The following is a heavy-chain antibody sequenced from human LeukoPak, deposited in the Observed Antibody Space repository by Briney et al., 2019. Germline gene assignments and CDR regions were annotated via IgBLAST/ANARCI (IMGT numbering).Heavy chain of an antibody. D-gene: IGHD5-24*01. Sequence: ASVKVSCKASGGTFRSYAIRWVRQAPGHGLEWMGRIIPIFGTANYAQKHQGRVKITTDECTTTAYMELSSLRSEDTAVYYCARGGIPGDGYNPWGQGTLVTVSS. J-gene: IGHJ5*02. CDR1: GGTFRSYA. CDR2: IIPIFGTA. V-gene: IGHV1-69*05. CDR3: ARGGIPGDGYNP.